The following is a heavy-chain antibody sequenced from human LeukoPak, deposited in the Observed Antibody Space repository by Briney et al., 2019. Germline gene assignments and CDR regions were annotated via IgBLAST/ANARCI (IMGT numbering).Heavy chain of an antibody. CDR1: GGSISSSSYY. CDR2: IYYSGST. J-gene: IGHJ6*02. Sequence: PSETLSLTCTVSGGSISSSSYYWGWIRQPPGKGLEWIGSIYYSGSTYYNPSLKSRVTISVDTSKNQFSLKLSSVTAADTAVYYCARDGPLNYYYGMDVWGQGTTVTVSS. V-gene: IGHV4-39*07. CDR3: ARDGPLNYYYGMDV.